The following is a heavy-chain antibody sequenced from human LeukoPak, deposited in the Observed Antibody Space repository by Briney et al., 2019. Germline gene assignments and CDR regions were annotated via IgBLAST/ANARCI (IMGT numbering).Heavy chain of an antibody. CDR3: AKDVRGNSYLGASDY. D-gene: IGHD2/OR15-2a*01. V-gene: IGHV3-23*01. J-gene: IGHJ4*02. CDR2: ISGSGGRT. CDR1: GFTFSSYS. Sequence: PGRSLRLSCAASGFTFSSYSITSVRQSPAKWLEWVSFISGSGGRTYYAASVKGRFTISRENTKNTMYLEMNRLRAEDTAVYYCAKDVRGNSYLGASDYWGQGTLVTVSS.